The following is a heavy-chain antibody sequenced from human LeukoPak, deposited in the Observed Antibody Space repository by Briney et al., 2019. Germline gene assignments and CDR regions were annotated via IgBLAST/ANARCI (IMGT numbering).Heavy chain of an antibody. CDR2: ISYDGSNK. CDR1: GFTFSSYA. V-gene: IGHV3-30*04. Sequence: GGSLRLSCAASGFTFSSYAMHWVRQAPGKGLEWVAVISYDGSNKYYADSVKGRFTTSRDNSKNTLYLQMNSLRAEDTAVYYCARDGQGRFLEWLPRPWYYYYGMDVWGQGTTVTVSS. D-gene: IGHD3-3*01. CDR3: ARDGQGRFLEWLPRPWYYYYGMDV. J-gene: IGHJ6*02.